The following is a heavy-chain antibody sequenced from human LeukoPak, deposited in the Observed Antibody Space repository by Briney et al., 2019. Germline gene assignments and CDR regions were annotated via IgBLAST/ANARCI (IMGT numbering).Heavy chain of an antibody. CDR3: ARARLGVAFDY. V-gene: IGHV4-31*03. CDR2: IYYNGST. D-gene: IGHD6-19*01. CDR1: GGSISSGGYY. Sequence: PSQTLSLTCTVSGGSISSGGYYWSWLRQHPGTGLEWIGYIYYNGSTYYNPSLKSRVTISVDTSKNQFSLKLSSVTAADTAVYYCARARLGVAFDYWGQGTLVTVSS. J-gene: IGHJ4*02.